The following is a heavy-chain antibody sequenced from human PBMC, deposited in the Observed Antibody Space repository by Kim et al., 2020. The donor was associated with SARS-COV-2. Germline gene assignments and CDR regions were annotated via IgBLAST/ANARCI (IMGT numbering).Heavy chain of an antibody. Sequence: GGSLRLSCIASGFTFSSYWMTWVRQIPGKGLEWVATINQDGSEKNSVDSVKGRFTISRDNAKNSLYLQMSTLRAEDTAVYYCTRRQIVDYWGQGILVTVSS. D-gene: IGHD3-16*02. CDR3: TRRQIVDY. V-gene: IGHV3-7*01. CDR2: INQDGSEK. J-gene: IGHJ4*02. CDR1: GFTFSSYW.